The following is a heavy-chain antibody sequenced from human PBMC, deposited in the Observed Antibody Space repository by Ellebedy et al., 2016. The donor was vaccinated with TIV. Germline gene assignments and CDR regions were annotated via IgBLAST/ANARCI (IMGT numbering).Heavy chain of an antibody. V-gene: IGHV1-18*01. J-gene: IGHJ3*02. CDR1: GYTFTSYG. CDR2: ISAYNGNT. Sequence: AASVKVSCKASGYTFTSYGISWVRQAPGKGLEWMGWISAYNGNTNYAQKLQGRVNMTTDPSTSTAYMELRSLRSDDTAVYYCARSRGGHYDFWSGYSPAAFDIWGQGTMVTVSS. CDR3: ARSRGGHYDFWSGYSPAAFDI. D-gene: IGHD3-3*01.